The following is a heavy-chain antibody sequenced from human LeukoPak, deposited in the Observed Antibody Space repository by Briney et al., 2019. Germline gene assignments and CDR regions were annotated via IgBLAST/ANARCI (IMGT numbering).Heavy chain of an antibody. CDR1: GYTLTSYG. Sequence: ASVKVSCKASGYTLTSYGISWVRQAPGQGLEWMGWISAYNGNTNYAQKLQGRVTMTTDTSTSTAYMELRSLRSDDTAVYYCAREHPYYDFWSGYYRSNWFDPWGQGTLVTVSS. V-gene: IGHV1-18*01. CDR3: AREHPYYDFWSGYYRSNWFDP. J-gene: IGHJ5*02. D-gene: IGHD3-3*01. CDR2: ISAYNGNT.